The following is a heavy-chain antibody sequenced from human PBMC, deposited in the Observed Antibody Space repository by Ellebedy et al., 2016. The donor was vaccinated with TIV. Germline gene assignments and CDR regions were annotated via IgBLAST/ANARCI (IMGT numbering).Heavy chain of an antibody. D-gene: IGHD1-26*01. Sequence: GESLKISCAASGFTFNNYSMNWVRQDPGKGLEWVSVISGSGGSTNYADSVRGRSTISRDNSRNTLYLQLNSLRVEDTAVYYCARASVVGPISCFDYWGQGTLVTVSS. CDR1: GFTFNNYS. J-gene: IGHJ4*02. CDR2: ISGSGGST. CDR3: ARASVVGPISCFDY. V-gene: IGHV3-23*01.